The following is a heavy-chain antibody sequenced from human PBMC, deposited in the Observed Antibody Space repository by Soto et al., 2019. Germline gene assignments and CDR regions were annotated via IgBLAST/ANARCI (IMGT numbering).Heavy chain of an antibody. V-gene: IGHV4-59*01. J-gene: IGHJ4*02. CDR3: ARDSYHFDD. Sequence: SETLSLTCTVSGGSIRSYYWSWIRQPPGKGLEWIGYIYYSGSTDYNPSLKSRVTMSVDTSKNQFSLKLRSVTAADTAVYYCARDSYHFDDWGQGILVTVSS. D-gene: IGHD2-2*02. CDR1: GGSIRSYY. CDR2: IYYSGST.